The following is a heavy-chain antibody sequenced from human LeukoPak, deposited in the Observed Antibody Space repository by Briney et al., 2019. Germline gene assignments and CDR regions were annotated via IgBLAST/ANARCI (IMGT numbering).Heavy chain of an antibody. CDR1: GFTFSTYA. Sequence: GRSLRLSCAASGFTFSTYAIHWVRQAPGKGLEWISYISSSTGTIYYADSVKGRFTISRDNAKNSLYLQMNSLRDEDTAVYYCARAQYYDSSGYYYEDYFQHWGQGTLVTVSS. V-gene: IGHV3-48*02. CDR2: ISSSTGTI. J-gene: IGHJ1*01. D-gene: IGHD3-22*01. CDR3: ARAQYYDSSGYYYEDYFQH.